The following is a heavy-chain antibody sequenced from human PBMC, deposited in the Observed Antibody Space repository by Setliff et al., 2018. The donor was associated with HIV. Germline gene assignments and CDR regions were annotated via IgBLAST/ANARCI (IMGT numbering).Heavy chain of an antibody. CDR3: ARLPISMVRGVISYFDY. J-gene: IGHJ4*02. Sequence: LSLTCTVSGGSISSSSHYWGWIRQPPGKGLEWIGSIYYSGSTYYNPSLKSRVTISVDTSKNQFSLKLSSVTAADAAVYYCARLPISMVRGVISYFDYWGQGTLVTVSS. CDR1: GGSISSSSHY. D-gene: IGHD3-10*01. V-gene: IGHV4-39*01. CDR2: IYYSGST.